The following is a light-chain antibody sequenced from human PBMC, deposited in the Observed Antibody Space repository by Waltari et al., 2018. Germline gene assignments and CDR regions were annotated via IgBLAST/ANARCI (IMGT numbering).Light chain of an antibody. CDR1: NSDVGNYNL. CDR2: EVI. CDR3: CSYAGSGTYV. J-gene: IGLJ1*01. Sequence: QSALTQEASVSGTPRQSITISCTGTNSDVGNYNLVSWYQHHPGEAPKLMICEVIKRPSGVSNRFSGSKSGNTASLTISGLQAEDEADYYCCSYAGSGTYVFGTGTKVTVL. V-gene: IGLV2-23*02.